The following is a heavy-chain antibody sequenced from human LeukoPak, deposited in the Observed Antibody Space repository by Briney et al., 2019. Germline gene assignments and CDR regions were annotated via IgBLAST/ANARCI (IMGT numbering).Heavy chain of an antibody. CDR1: GYTFTSYY. J-gene: IGHJ4*02. V-gene: IGHV1-46*01. Sequence: GASVKVSCKASGYTFTSYYMHWVRQAPGQGLEWMGIINPSGGSTSYAQKFQGRVTITRNTSISTAYMELSSLRSEDTGVYYCASGGYCSSTSCPLPLNYWGQGTLVTVSS. CDR2: INPSGGST. D-gene: IGHD2-2*01. CDR3: ASGGYCSSTSCPLPLNY.